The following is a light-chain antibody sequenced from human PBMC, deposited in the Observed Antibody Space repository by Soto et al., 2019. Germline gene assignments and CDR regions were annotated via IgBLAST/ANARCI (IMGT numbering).Light chain of an antibody. Sequence: EIVMTQSPATLSVSPGERATLSCRASQSVSSNLAWYQQKPGQAPRLLIYGASTRATGIPARFSGSGSGTEFTLTISSLQSEDVAVYYCQQYNNCSPWTFGQGTKV. CDR1: QSVSSN. J-gene: IGKJ1*01. CDR3: QQYNNCSPWT. CDR2: GAS. V-gene: IGKV3-15*01.